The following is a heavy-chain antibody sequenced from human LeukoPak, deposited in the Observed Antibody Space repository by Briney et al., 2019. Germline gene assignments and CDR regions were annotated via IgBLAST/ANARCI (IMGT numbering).Heavy chain of an antibody. CDR2: INHSGST. J-gene: IGHJ4*02. V-gene: IGHV4-34*01. D-gene: IGHD2-21*02. CDR3: ARGSRVTPIDY. CDR1: XVXFSXXY. Sequence: ETLSLTCAVXXVXFSXXYWSWXRXPPGXXLEWIGEINHSGSTNYNPSLKSRVTISVDTSKNQFSLKLSSVTAADTAVYYCARGSRVTPIDYWGQGTLVTVSS.